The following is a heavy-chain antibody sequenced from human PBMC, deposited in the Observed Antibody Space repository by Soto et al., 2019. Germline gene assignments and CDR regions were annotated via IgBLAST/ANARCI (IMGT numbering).Heavy chain of an antibody. J-gene: IGHJ4*02. CDR2: ISGSDGKT. CDR3: ARWSYLDY. V-gene: IGHV3-23*01. D-gene: IGHD3-3*01. Sequence: HPGGSLRLSCAASGFSFGSYALSWVRQAPGKGLEWVSTISGSDGKTFYADSVKGRLSISRDTSQSTLYLQMNSLRADDTAMYYCARWSYLDYWGQGTRVTVSS. CDR1: GFSFGSYA.